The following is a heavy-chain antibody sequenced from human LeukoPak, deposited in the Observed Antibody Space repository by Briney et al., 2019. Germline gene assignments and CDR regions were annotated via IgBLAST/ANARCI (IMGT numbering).Heavy chain of an antibody. D-gene: IGHD1-26*01. CDR2: ISGGGDST. J-gene: IGHJ4*02. V-gene: IGHV3-23*01. Sequence: GGSLTLSCAASGFTLSSFAVNWVRQAPGKGLEWVSAISGGGDSTYYADSVKGRFTISRDNSKNTLYLQMSSLRAEDTAVYYCAKDSYSGKGRCPDYWGQGTLVTVSS. CDR3: AKDSYSGKGRCPDY. CDR1: GFTLSSFA.